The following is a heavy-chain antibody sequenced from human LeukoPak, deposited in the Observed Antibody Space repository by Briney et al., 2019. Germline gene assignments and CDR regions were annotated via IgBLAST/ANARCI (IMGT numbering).Heavy chain of an antibody. V-gene: IGHV3-73*01. CDR2: IRSKANSYAT. J-gene: IGHJ4*02. Sequence: LEWVVRIRSKANSYATAYAASVKGRFTISRDDSKNTAYLQMNSLKTEDTAVYYCTTLDFDYWGQGTLVTVSS. CDR3: TTLDFDY.